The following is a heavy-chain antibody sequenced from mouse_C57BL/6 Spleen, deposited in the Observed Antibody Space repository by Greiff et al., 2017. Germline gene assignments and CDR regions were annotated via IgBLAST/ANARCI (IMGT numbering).Heavy chain of an antibody. CDR1: GFNIKDDY. CDR3: TTLLVYYDMDY. J-gene: IGHJ4*01. CDR2: IDPENGDT. V-gene: IGHV14-4*01. D-gene: IGHD2-10*02. Sequence: VQLKQSGAELVRPGASVKLSCTASGFNIKDDYMHWVKQRPEQGLEWIGWIDPENGDTEYASKFQGKATITADTSSNTAYLQLSSLTSEDTAVYYCTTLLVYYDMDYWGQGTSVTVAS.